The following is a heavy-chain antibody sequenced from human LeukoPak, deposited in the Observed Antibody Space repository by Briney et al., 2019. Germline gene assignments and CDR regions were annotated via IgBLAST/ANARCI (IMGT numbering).Heavy chain of an antibody. Sequence: GGSLRLSCAASGFSFNSYAMNWVRQAPGKGLEWVSVISSTGATTYYAASVKGRFTISRDNSKSTLYLQMDALRADDTAVYYCASSLNGFYRGLDFWGQGTLVTVSS. CDR2: ISSTGATT. CDR3: ASSLNGFYRGLDF. J-gene: IGHJ4*02. V-gene: IGHV3-23*01. CDR1: GFSFNSYA. D-gene: IGHD3-22*01.